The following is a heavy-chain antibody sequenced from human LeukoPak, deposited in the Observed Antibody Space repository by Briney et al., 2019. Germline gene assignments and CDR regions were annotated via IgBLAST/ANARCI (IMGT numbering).Heavy chain of an antibody. V-gene: IGHV1-8*01. D-gene: IGHD3-3*01. CDR2: MNPNSGNT. CDR3: ARAITHHAIFGVVIIVGDAFDI. CDR1: GYTFTSYD. J-gene: IGHJ3*02. Sequence: EASVKVSCKASGYTFTSYDIHWVRQATGQGLEWMGWMNPNSGNTGYAQKFQGRVTMTRNTSISTAYMELSSLRSEDTAVYYCARAITHHAIFGVVIIVGDAFDIWGQGTMVTVSS.